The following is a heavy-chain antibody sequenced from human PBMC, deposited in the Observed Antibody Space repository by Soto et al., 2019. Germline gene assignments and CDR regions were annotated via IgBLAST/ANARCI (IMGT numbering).Heavy chain of an antibody. Sequence: QVQLVQSGAEVKTPGSSVEVSCKASGGIFSSFSITWVRQVPGHGLEWMGGIIPMTGTPNYAEKFRGRLTLTAGASTRTAYLVLSSLKSEDTAVYDCARGPILPGATSWLDPWGQGTVVIVSS. CDR2: IIPMTGTP. CDR3: ARGPILPGATSWLDP. J-gene: IGHJ5*02. V-gene: IGHV1-69*01. D-gene: IGHD2-2*01. CDR1: GGIFSSFS.